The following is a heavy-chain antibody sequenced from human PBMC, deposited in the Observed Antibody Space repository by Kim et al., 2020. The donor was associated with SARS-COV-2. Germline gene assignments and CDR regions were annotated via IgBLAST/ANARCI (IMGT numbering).Heavy chain of an antibody. CDR2: IYYSGST. J-gene: IGHJ4*02. D-gene: IGHD2-15*01. V-gene: IGHV4-39*01. Sequence: SETLSLTCTVSGGSISSSSYYWGWIRQPPGKGLEWIGSIYYSGSTYYNPSLKSRVTISVDTSKNQFSLKLSSVAAADTAVYYCAAGGSLVVVADPFDYCCQGTLVTVSS. CDR1: GGSISSSSYY. CDR3: AAGGSLVVVADPFDY.